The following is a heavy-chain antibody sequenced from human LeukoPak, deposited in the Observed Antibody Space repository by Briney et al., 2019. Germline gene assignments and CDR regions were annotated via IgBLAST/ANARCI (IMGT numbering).Heavy chain of an antibody. J-gene: IGHJ4*02. V-gene: IGHV1-18*01. CDR2: ISAYNGNT. CDR3: ARPGYSGYGSFLDY. Sequence: APVKVSCKASGYTFTSYCISWGRQAPGQGLEWMGLISAYNGNTNYAQKLQGRVTMTTDTSTSTAYMELRSLRSDDTAVYYCARPGYSGYGSFLDYWGQGTLVTVSS. CDR1: GYTFTSYC. D-gene: IGHD5-12*01.